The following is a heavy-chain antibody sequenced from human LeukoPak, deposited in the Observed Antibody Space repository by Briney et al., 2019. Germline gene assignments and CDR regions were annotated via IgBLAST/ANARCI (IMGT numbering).Heavy chain of an antibody. V-gene: IGHV4-31*03. J-gene: IGHJ5*02. CDR2: IYYSGST. D-gene: IGHD6-13*01. CDR1: GGSISSGGYY. CDR3: ARGSSSWEGNWFDP. Sequence: SQTLSHTCTVSGGSISSGGYYWSWIRQHPGKGLEWIGYIYYSGSTYYNPSLKSRVTISVDTSKNQFSLKLSSVTAADTAVYYCARGSSSWEGNWFDPWGQGTLVTVSS.